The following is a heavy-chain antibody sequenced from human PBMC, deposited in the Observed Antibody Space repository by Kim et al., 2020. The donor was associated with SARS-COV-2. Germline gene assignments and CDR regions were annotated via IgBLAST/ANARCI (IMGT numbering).Heavy chain of an antibody. Sequence: SETLSLTCTVSGGSISSSSYYWGWIRQPPGKGLEWIGSIYYSGSTYYNPSLKSRVTISVDTSKNQFSLKLSSVTAADTAVYYCARQSLRFLEWANWFDPWGQGTLVTVSS. CDR2: IYYSGST. CDR1: GGSISSSSYY. CDR3: ARQSLRFLEWANWFDP. D-gene: IGHD3-3*01. J-gene: IGHJ5*02. V-gene: IGHV4-39*01.